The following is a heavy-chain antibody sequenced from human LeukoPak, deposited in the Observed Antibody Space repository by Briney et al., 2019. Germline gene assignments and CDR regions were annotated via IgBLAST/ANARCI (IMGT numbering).Heavy chain of an antibody. V-gene: IGHV1-69*10. CDR3: ASATYDSSGYGPDY. Sequence: GASVKVSCKASGGTFSSYAISWVRQAPGQGLEWMGGIIPILGIANYAQKFQGRVTITADKSTSTAYMELSSLRSEDTAVYYCASATYDSSGYGPDYWGQGTLVTVSS. CDR1: GGTFSSYA. CDR2: IIPILGIA. D-gene: IGHD3-22*01. J-gene: IGHJ4*02.